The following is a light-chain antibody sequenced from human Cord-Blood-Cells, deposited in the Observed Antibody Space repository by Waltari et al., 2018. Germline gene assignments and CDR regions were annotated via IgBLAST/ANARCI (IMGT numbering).Light chain of an antibody. V-gene: IGLV2-23*01. CDR3: CSYAGSSTV. CDR2: EGS. CDR1: SSDVGSYNL. J-gene: IGLJ3*02. Sequence: QSALTQPASVSGSPRQSITISCPGTSSDVGSYNLVSWYQQHPGKAPKLMIYEGSKRPSGVSNRFSGSKSGNTASLTISGLQAEDEADYYCCSYAGSSTVFGGGTKLTVL.